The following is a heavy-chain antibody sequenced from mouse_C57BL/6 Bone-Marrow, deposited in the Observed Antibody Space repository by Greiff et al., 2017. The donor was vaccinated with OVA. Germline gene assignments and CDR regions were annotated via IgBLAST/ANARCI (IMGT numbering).Heavy chain of an antibody. J-gene: IGHJ4*01. V-gene: IGHV14-3*01. CDR1: GFNFTNTY. Sequence: VQLQQSVAELVRPGASVKLSCTASGFNFTNTYMHWVKQRPEQGLEWIGRIDPASGNTYYAEKFKGKATLTADTSSSTAYLQLSSLSSEDTAVDCAARGNFGSSFYAMDYWGQGTSVTVSS. CDR3: ARGNFGSSFYAMDY. CDR2: IDPASGNT. D-gene: IGHD1-1*01.